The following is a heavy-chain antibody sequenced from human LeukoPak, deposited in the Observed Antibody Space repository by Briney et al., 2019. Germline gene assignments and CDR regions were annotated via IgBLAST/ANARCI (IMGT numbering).Heavy chain of an antibody. D-gene: IGHD3-16*01. CDR3: ARWGPSAFDM. J-gene: IGHJ3*02. V-gene: IGHV4-39*07. CDR1: GGSISSSSYY. CDR2: INHSGST. Sequence: SETLSLTCTVSGGSISSSSYYWGWIRQPPGKGLEWIGEINHSGSTNYIPSLKSRVTISGDTSKNQFSLRLSSVTAADTAVYYCARWGPSAFDMWGQGTKVTVSS.